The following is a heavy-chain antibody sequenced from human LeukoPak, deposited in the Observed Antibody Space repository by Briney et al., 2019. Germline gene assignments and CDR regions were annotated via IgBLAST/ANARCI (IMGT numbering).Heavy chain of an antibody. CDR2: INHNSGGT. Sequence: ASVKVSCKASGYTFTGYYMHWVRQAPGQGLEWMGWINHNSGGTNYAQKFQGRVTMTRDTSISTAYMELSRLRSDDTAVYYCARDAEDCTNGVCYTFDYWGQGTLVTVSS. J-gene: IGHJ4*02. V-gene: IGHV1-2*02. CDR1: GYTFTGYY. CDR3: ARDAEDCTNGVCYTFDY. D-gene: IGHD2-8*01.